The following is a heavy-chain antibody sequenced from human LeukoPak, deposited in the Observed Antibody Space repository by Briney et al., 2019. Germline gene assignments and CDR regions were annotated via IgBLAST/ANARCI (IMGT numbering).Heavy chain of an antibody. CDR1: GFTFSGSA. D-gene: IGHD2-21*02. CDR3: TRHTVVTGPFDY. Sequence: GGSLRLSCAASGFTFSGSAMHWVRQASGKGLEWVGRIRSKANSYATAYAASVKGRFTISRDDSKYTAYLQMNSLKTEDTAVYYCTRHTVVTGPFDYWGQGTLVTVSS. V-gene: IGHV3-73*01. CDR2: IRSKANSYAT. J-gene: IGHJ4*02.